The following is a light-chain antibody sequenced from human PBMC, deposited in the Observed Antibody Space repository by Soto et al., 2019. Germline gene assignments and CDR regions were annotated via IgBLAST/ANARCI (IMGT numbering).Light chain of an antibody. CDR3: QSYDSSRWV. CDR2: GNS. V-gene: IGLV1-40*01. Sequence: QSVLTQPPSVSGAPGQRVTISCTGSSSNIGAGYDVHWYQQLPGTAPKLLIYGNSNRPSGVPDRFSGSKSGTSASLAITGLQDEDEADYYCQSYDSSRWVFGGGTKLTVL. J-gene: IGLJ3*02. CDR1: SSNIGAGYD.